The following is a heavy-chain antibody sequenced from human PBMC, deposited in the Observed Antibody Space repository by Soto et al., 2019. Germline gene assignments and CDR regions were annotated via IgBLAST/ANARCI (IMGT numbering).Heavy chain of an antibody. J-gene: IGHJ3*02. CDR2: ISGSGGTT. CDR3: AKDLDVYCSSASCYGDAFDI. D-gene: IGHD2-2*01. V-gene: IGHV3-23*01. Sequence: EVQLLEPGGGLVQPGGSLRVSCVASGFTFRDYAMTWVRQAPGKGLEWVSAISGSGGTTYYADSVKGRFTISRDNSRNTLYLQMNSLRAEDTATYYCAKDLDVYCSSASCYGDAFDIWGQGTMVTVSS. CDR1: GFTFRDYA.